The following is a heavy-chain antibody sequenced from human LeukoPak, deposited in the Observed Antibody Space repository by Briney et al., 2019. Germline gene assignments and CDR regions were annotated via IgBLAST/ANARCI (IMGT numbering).Heavy chain of an antibody. CDR3: AKDPQWLGPYYFDY. J-gene: IGHJ4*02. Sequence: GGSLRLSCAASGFTFSSYGMHWVRQAPGKGLEWVAVISYDGSNKYYADSVKGRFTISRDNSKNTLNLQMSSLRAEDTAVYYCAKDPQWLGPYYFDYWGQGTLVTVSS. D-gene: IGHD6-19*01. CDR2: ISYDGSNK. CDR1: GFTFSSYG. V-gene: IGHV3-30*18.